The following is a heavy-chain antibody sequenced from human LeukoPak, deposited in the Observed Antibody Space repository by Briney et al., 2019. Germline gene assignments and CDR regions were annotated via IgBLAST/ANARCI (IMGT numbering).Heavy chain of an antibody. CDR3: AKDGGGYCSTTCSGSWFDP. Sequence: QPGRSLRLSCVASGFTFSTYGMHWVRQAPGRGLEWVAVIWFDENKKYYADSVKGRFTISRDNSKNTLYLQMNSLRAEDTAVYYCAKDGGGYCSTTCSGSWFDPWGQGTLVTVSS. D-gene: IGHD2-2*03. J-gene: IGHJ5*02. CDR2: IWFDENKK. CDR1: GFTFSTYG. V-gene: IGHV3-33*06.